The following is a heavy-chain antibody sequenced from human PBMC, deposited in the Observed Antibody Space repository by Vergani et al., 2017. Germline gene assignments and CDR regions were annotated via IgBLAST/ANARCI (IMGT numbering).Heavy chain of an antibody. D-gene: IGHD5-24*01. CDR3: AKDTLEAVYVDY. Sequence: QVQLVQSGSELKKPGASVKVSCKASGYTLSRYSIYWVRQAPGQGLEWMGWINTNTGNPAYAQSFRGRFVFSLDPSVNTASLQINNLKSDDTAVYYCAKDTLEAVYVDYWGQGTLVTVSS. J-gene: IGHJ4*02. CDR1: GYTLSRYS. V-gene: IGHV7-4-1*02. CDR2: INTNTGNP.